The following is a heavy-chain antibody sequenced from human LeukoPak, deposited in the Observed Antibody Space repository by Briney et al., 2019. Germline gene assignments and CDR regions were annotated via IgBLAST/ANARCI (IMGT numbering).Heavy chain of an antibody. CDR1: GGSISTYY. V-gene: IGHV4-34*01. Sequence: SETLSLTCSVSGGSISTYYWSWIRQPPGKGLEWIGEINHSGSTNYNPSLKSRVTISVDTSKNQFSLKLSSVTAADTAVYYCARVATMIGAFDIWGQGTMVTVSS. CDR3: ARVATMIGAFDI. D-gene: IGHD3-22*01. J-gene: IGHJ3*02. CDR2: INHSGST.